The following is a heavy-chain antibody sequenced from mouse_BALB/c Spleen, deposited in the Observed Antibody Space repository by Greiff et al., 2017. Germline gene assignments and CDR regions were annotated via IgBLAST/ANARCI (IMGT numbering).Heavy chain of an antibody. D-gene: IGHD1-1*01. CDR2: INPSSGYT. CDR1: GYTFTSYT. J-gene: IGHJ2*01. Sequence: QVQLQQSAAELARPGASVKMSCKASGYTFTSYTMHWVKQRPGQGLEWIGYINPSSGYTEYNQKFKDKTTLTADKSSSTAYMQLSSLTSEDSAVYYCARRGTTTVLDYWGQGTTLTVSS. CDR3: ARRGTTTVLDY. V-gene: IGHV1-4*02.